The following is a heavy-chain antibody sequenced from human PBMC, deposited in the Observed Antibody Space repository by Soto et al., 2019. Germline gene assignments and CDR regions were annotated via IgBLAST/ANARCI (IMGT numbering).Heavy chain of an antibody. J-gene: IGHJ4*02. CDR3: ESDGIGVDY. CDR1: GYTCTGYY. D-gene: IGHD1-1*01. Sequence: ASVKVSCKASGYTCTGYYMHWVRQAPGQGLEWMGWINPNSGGTNYAQKFQGWVNMTRDTYISTAYMELSRLRSDDTAVYYCESDGIGVDYCRQGHLVTVSS. V-gene: IGHV1-2*04. CDR2: INPNSGGT.